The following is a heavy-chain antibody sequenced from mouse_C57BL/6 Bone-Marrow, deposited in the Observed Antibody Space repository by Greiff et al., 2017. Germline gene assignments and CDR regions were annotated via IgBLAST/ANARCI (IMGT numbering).Heavy chain of an antibody. Sequence: QVQLKESGPELVKPGASVKLSCKASGYTFTSYDINWVKQRPGQGLEWIGWIYPRDGSTKYNEKFKGKATLTVDTSSSTAYMELHSLTSEDSAVYFCARGYYDYSYAMDYWGQGTSVTVSS. D-gene: IGHD2-4*01. CDR1: GYTFTSYD. J-gene: IGHJ4*01. CDR3: ARGYYDYSYAMDY. V-gene: IGHV1-85*01. CDR2: IYPRDGST.